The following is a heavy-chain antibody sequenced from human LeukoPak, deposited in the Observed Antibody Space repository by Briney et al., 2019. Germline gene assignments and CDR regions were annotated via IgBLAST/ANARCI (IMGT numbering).Heavy chain of an antibody. V-gene: IGHV3-23*01. CDR2: ISGNGGTT. J-gene: IGHJ4*02. CDR3: VKDSVTTGYVWGSYRVDY. Sequence: PGGSLRLSCAASGFTFSSYTMHWVRQVPGKGLAWVSGISGNGGTTYYADSVKGRFTISRDNSKNTLYLQMNSLRAEDTAVYYCVKDSVTTGYVWGSYRVDYWGQGTLVTVSS. D-gene: IGHD3-16*02. CDR1: GFTFSSYT.